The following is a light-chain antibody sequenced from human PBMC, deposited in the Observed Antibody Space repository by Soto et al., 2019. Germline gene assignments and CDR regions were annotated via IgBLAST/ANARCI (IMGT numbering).Light chain of an antibody. CDR3: SSYTSSRAYV. Sequence: QSALSHPGSVSWSPGHSIAISCTGTSSDVGGYNYVSWYQQQSGKAPKLMIHEVSNRPSGVSNRFSGSKSGNTASLTISGLQAEEQADYYCSSYTSSRAYVFGIGTKVAVL. CDR2: EVS. CDR1: SSDVGGYNY. J-gene: IGLJ1*01. V-gene: IGLV2-14*01.